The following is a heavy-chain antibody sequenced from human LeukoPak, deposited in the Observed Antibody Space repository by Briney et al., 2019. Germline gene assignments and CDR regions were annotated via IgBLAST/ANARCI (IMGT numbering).Heavy chain of an antibody. Sequence: ASVKVSCKASGYTFTDYYIHWVRQAPGQGLEWMGRINPNSGNTGYAQKFQGRVTLTRNTSISTAYMELSSLRSEDTAVYYCARVFDWNYFNWFDPWGQGTLVTVSS. CDR1: GYTFTDYY. D-gene: IGHD1-7*01. CDR3: ARVFDWNYFNWFDP. CDR2: INPNSGNT. V-gene: IGHV1-8*02. J-gene: IGHJ5*02.